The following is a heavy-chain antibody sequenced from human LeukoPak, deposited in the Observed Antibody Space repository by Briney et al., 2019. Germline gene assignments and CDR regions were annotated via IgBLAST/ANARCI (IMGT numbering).Heavy chain of an antibody. Sequence: PSETLSLICTVSGGSISSYYWSWIRRPPGKGLEWIGYIYYSGSTNYNPSLKSRVTISVDTSKNQFSLKLSSVTAADTAVYYCARVTYGSGSYHWGQGTLVTVSS. V-gene: IGHV4-59*01. J-gene: IGHJ4*01. D-gene: IGHD3-10*01. CDR1: GGSISSYY. CDR2: IYYSGST. CDR3: ARVTYGSGSYH.